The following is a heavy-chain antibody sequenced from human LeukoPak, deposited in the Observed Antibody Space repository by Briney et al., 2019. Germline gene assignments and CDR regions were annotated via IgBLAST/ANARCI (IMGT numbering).Heavy chain of an antibody. V-gene: IGHV3-48*03. CDR1: GFIFSSYE. CDR3: ARGPPYQFFDS. D-gene: IGHD5-24*01. CDR2: ISITGNTI. Sequence: GGSLRLSCTASGFIFSSYEMNWVRQAPGKGVEWISYISITGNTIYYADSVQGRFTISRDNAQNSLYLQMNSLRAEDTAVYYCARGPPYQFFDSWGQGTLVTVSS. J-gene: IGHJ4*02.